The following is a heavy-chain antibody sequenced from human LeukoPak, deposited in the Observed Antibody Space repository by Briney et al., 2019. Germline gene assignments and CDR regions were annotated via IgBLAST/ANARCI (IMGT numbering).Heavy chain of an antibody. J-gene: IGHJ4*02. Sequence: PGRSLRLSGAASGFTFSIYSMNWVRQAPGKGLEWVSYISSSSSTIHYADSVKGRFTISRDNAKNSLYLQMNSLRAEDTVVYYCARDLYPGYWGQGTLVTVSS. D-gene: IGHD3-16*01. CDR1: GFTFSIYS. CDR3: ARDLYPGY. CDR2: ISSSSSTI. V-gene: IGHV3-48*01.